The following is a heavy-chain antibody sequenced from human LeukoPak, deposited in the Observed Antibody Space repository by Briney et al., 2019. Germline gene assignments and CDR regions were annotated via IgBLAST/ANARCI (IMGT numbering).Heavy chain of an antibody. D-gene: IGHD3-10*01. CDR1: GFTFSSYW. Sequence: QPGGSLRLSCEASGFTFSSYWMSWVRQAPGKGLEWAANIKTDGSEKYYVDSVKGRFTISRDNAKNSLYLQMNSLRAEDTAVYYCARGIQPPKYYGSGSDTFDIWGQGTMVTVSS. CDR2: IKTDGSEK. V-gene: IGHV3-7*03. J-gene: IGHJ3*02. CDR3: ARGIQPPKYYGSGSDTFDI.